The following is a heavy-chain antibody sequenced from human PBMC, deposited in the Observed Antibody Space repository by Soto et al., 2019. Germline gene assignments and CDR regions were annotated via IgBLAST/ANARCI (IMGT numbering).Heavy chain of an antibody. D-gene: IGHD2-2*01. Sequence: PGGSLRLSCAASGFTFSSYSMNWVRQAPGKGLEWVSSISSSSSYIYYADSVKGRFTISRDNAKNSLYLQMNSLRAEDTAVYYCAREWIVVVPAAIGAGAFDIWGQGTMVTVSS. V-gene: IGHV3-21*01. CDR1: GFTFSSYS. CDR2: ISSSSSYI. CDR3: AREWIVVVPAAIGAGAFDI. J-gene: IGHJ3*02.